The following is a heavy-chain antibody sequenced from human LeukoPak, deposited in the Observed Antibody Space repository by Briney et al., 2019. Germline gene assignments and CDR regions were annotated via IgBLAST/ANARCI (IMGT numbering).Heavy chain of an antibody. CDR1: GYTFTSYG. CDR2: ISTYNGNT. D-gene: IGHD3-22*01. CDR3: ARDPPTHYYDSSGYLDY. Sequence: APVKVSCKASGYTFTSYGISWVRQAPGQGLEWMGWISTYNGNTNYAQKLQGRVTMTTDTSTSTAYMELRSLRSDDTAVYSCARDPPTHYYDSSGYLDYWGQGTLVTVSS. V-gene: IGHV1-18*01. J-gene: IGHJ4*02.